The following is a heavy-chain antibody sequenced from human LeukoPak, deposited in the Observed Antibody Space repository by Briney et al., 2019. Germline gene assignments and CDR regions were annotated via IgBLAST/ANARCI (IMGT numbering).Heavy chain of an antibody. CDR1: DGSIISSSYY. CDR2: IYYSGST. J-gene: IGHJ3*02. Sequence: SETLSLTCTVSDGSIISSSYYWGWIRQPPGKGLEWIGSIYYSGSTSYNPSLKSRVTISLATSKNQFSLKLSSVTAADTAVYYCARSVAGTGAFDIWGQGTMVTVSS. CDR3: ARSVAGTGAFDI. V-gene: IGHV4-39*07. D-gene: IGHD6-19*01.